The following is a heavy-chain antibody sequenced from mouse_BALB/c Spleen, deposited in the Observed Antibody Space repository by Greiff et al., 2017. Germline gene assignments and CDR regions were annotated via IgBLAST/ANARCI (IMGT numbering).Heavy chain of an antibody. CDR2: ISSGSSTI. D-gene: IGHD2-4*01. Sequence: DVMLVESGGGLVQPGGSRKLSCAASGFTFSSFGMHWVRQAPEKGLEWVAYISSGSSTIYYADTVKGRFTISRDNPKNTLFLQMTSLRSEDTAMYYCARSSTMMYAMDYWGQGTSVTVSS. CDR1: GFTFSSFG. V-gene: IGHV5-17*02. CDR3: ARSSTMMYAMDY. J-gene: IGHJ4*01.